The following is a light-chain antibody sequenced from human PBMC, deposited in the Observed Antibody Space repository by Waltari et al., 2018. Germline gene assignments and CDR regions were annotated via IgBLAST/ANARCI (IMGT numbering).Light chain of an antibody. CDR2: KTS. J-gene: IGKJ4*01. CDR3: LHNFGTPLS. V-gene: IGKV1-39*01. CDR1: ESVHNY. Sequence: DIQMTQSPSSLSASVGHRVTITCRTSESVHNYLNWYQQKPGKAPKLLIYKTSTLQSGVPSRFSASGAGTDYTFTISSLQSEDVATYYCLHNFGTPLSFGGGTKVEIK.